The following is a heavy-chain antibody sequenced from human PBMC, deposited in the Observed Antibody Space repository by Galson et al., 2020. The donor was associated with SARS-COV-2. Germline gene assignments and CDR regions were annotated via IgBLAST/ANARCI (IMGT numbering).Heavy chain of an antibody. J-gene: IGHJ3*02. Sequence: GESLKISCAASGFTASNNYMGWVRQAPGKGLEWVSVIYSGGYTYYADSVKGRFTISRDNAKNTVFLQMNSLRGEDTAVYYCARGPGTDAFDIWGQGTMVTVSS. V-gene: IGHV3-53*01. CDR3: ARGPGTDAFDI. CDR2: IYSGGYT. D-gene: IGHD3-10*01. CDR1: GFTASNNY.